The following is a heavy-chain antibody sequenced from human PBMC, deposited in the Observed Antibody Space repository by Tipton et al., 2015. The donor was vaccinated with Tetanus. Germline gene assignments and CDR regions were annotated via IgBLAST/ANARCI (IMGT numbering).Heavy chain of an antibody. CDR2: ISHRGST. D-gene: IGHD2-15*01. V-gene: IGHV4-59*01. Sequence: TLSLTCAVYGGSFSGYYWSWIRQPPGKGLEWIGYISHRGSTNYNPSLKSRVTMSVDTSKNQFSLRLSSVTAADTAVYYCARVRRGCSGGGCYSSFDPWGQGSLVIVSS. J-gene: IGHJ5*02. CDR3: ARVRRGCSGGGCYSSFDP. CDR1: GGSFSGYY.